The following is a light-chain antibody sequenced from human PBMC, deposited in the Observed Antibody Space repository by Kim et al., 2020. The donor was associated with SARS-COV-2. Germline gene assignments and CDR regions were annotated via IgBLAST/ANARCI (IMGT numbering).Light chain of an antibody. CDR3: NSRERNDNVV. Sequence: SSELTQDPAVSVALGQTVRSTCQGDSLRSYNATWYQQKPGQAPIVVISGKNNRPSGIPDRFSGSSSGNTASFTITGTQAGDEADYYCNSRERNDNVVFGGGTQLTVL. CDR1: SLRSYN. V-gene: IGLV3-19*01. CDR2: GKN. J-gene: IGLJ2*01.